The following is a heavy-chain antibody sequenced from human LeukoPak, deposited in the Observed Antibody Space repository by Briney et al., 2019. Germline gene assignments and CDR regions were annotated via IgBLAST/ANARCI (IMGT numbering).Heavy chain of an antibody. CDR3: ARFGRIPIYYGMDV. D-gene: IGHD2-15*01. CDR2: ISSSSSTI. J-gene: IGHJ6*02. V-gene: IGHV3-48*01. CDR1: GFTFSSYS. Sequence: GGSLRLSCAASGFTFSSYSMTWVRQAPGKGLEWASYISSSSSTIYYADSVKGRFTISRDNDKNSLYLQMNSLRAEDTAVYYCARFGRIPIYYGMDVWGQGTTVTVSS.